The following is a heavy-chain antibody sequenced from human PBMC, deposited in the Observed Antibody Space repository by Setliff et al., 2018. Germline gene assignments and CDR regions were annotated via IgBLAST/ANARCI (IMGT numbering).Heavy chain of an antibody. J-gene: IGHJ6*02. D-gene: IGHD1-26*01. Sequence: PSETLSLTCAVYGGSFTDHFWSWIRQPPGKGLEWIGEINHSGSTNYNPSLKSRLSISVDKSKNQFSLKLSSVTAADTAVYYCARSSYSGSYLNVWGQGTTVTVSS. CDR3: ARSSYSGSYLNV. V-gene: IGHV4-34*01. CDR1: GGSFTDHF. CDR2: INHSGST.